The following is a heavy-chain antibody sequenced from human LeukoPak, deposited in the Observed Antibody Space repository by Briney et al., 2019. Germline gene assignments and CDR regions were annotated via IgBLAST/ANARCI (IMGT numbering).Heavy chain of an antibody. CDR2: IYSGGST. D-gene: IGHD4-17*01. CDR3: VRGDYGDYTLFDY. J-gene: IGHJ4*02. V-gene: IGHV3-53*01. CDR1: GFTVSSNY. Sequence: GGSLRLSCAASGFTVSSNYMSWVRQAPGKGLEWVSVIYSGGSTYYADSVKGRFTISRDNSKNTLYLQMNSLRAEDTAVYYCVRGDYGDYTLFDYWGQGTLVTVSS.